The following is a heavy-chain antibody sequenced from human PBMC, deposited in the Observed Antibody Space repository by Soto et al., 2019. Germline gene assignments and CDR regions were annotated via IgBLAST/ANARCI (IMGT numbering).Heavy chain of an antibody. CDR3: ARDLGGWTDY. CDR2: IIPIFGRA. CDR1: GGTFSSYA. V-gene: IGHV1-69*05. J-gene: IGHJ4*02. D-gene: IGHD6-19*01. Sequence: PVKVSCKASGGTFSSYAFSWVRQAPGQGLEWMGGIIPIFGRANYAQKFQGRVTITRDTSASTAYMELSSLRSEDTTVYYCARDLGGWTDYWGQGTLVTVSS.